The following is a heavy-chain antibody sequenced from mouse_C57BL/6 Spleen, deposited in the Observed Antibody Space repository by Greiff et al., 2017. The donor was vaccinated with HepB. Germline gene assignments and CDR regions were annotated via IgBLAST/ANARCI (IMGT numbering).Heavy chain of an antibody. J-gene: IGHJ4*01. Sequence: EVKLMESGPGLVKPSQSLSLTCSVTGYSITSGYYWNWIRQFPGNKLEWMGYISYDGSNNYNPSLKNRISITRDTSKNQFFLKLNSVTTEDTATYYCARGEDDYDGFYYAMDYWGQGTSVTVSS. CDR2: ISYDGSN. CDR3: ARGEDDYDGFYYAMDY. CDR1: GYSITSGYY. D-gene: IGHD2-4*01. V-gene: IGHV3-6*01.